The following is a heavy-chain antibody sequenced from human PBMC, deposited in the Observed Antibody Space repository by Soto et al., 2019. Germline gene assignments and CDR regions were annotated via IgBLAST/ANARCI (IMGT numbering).Heavy chain of an antibody. J-gene: IGHJ5*02. CDR3: ARPHGGSSGWDNWFDP. Sequence: SETLSLTCTVSGGSISSYYWSWIRQPPGKGMEWIGYVHHSWGSTYNPSLQSRVAISLDTSKSQFSLKLTSVTATDTAVYYCARPHGGSSGWDNWFDPWGQGALVTVSS. CDR2: VHHSWGS. D-gene: IGHD6-25*01. CDR1: GGSISSYY. V-gene: IGHV4-59*08.